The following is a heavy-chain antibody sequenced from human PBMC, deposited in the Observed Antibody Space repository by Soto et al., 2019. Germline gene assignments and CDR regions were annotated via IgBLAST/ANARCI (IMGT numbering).Heavy chain of an antibody. J-gene: IGHJ6*02. D-gene: IGHD5-18*01. V-gene: IGHV1-69*01. CDR1: GGTFSSYA. CDR2: IIPIFGTA. CDR3: ARIQRGYSYGTNYYGGMDV. Sequence: QVQLVQSGAAVKKPGSSVKVSCKASGGTFSSYAISWVRQAPGQGLEWMGGIIPIFGTANYAQKFQGRVTITADESTSTAYMELSSLRSEDTAVYYCARIQRGYSYGTNYYGGMDVWGQGTTVTVSS.